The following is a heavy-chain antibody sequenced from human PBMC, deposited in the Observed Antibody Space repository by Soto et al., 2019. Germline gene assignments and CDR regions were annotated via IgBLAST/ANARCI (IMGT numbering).Heavy chain of an antibody. Sequence: ASVQVSCKASGYPFTSYAMHWVRQAPGQRLEWMGWINAGNGNTKYSQKFQGRVTITRDTSASTAYMELSSLRSEDTAVYYCARDKRYCSGGSCYIVVNGFDPWGQGILVTVYS. CDR1: GYPFTSYA. CDR2: INAGNGNT. V-gene: IGHV1-3*01. D-gene: IGHD2-15*01. CDR3: ARDKRYCSGGSCYIVVNGFDP. J-gene: IGHJ5*02.